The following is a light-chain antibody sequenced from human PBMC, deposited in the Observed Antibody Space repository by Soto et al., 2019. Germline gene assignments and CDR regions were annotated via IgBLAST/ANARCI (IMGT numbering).Light chain of an antibody. Sequence: QSVITQHASVSDSRGQSITKYCTGTSSDLAIYNYVSWYQQQPGKAPKLMIYQVTNRPSGVSNRFSGSRSGNTASLTISGLQAEDEADYYCSSYPDSSNYCFGTGTKVTVL. CDR1: SSDLAIYNY. CDR2: QVT. V-gene: IGLV2-14*01. J-gene: IGLJ1*01. CDR3: SSYPDSSNYC.